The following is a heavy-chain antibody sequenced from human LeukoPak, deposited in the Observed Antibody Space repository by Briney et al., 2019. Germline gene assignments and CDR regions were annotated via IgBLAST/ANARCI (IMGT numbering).Heavy chain of an antibody. CDR3: ARGRRYSYGYYYYYYYMDV. CDR2: MNPNSGNT. J-gene: IGHJ6*03. CDR1: GYTFTSYD. D-gene: IGHD5-18*01. Sequence: ASVKVCCKASGYTFTSYDINWVRQATGQGLEWMGWMNPNSGNTGYAQKFQGRVTMTRNTSISTAYMELSSLRSEDTAVYYCARGRRYSYGYYYYYYYMDVWGKGTTVTVSS. V-gene: IGHV1-8*01.